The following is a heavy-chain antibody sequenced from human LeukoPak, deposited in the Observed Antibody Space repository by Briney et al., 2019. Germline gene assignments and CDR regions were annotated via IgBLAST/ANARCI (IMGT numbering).Heavy chain of an antibody. V-gene: IGHV4-59*01. CDR1: GGSISSYY. CDR3: ARVSRSWSGYYPYYFDY. D-gene: IGHD3-3*01. J-gene: IGHJ4*02. Sequence: PSETLSLTCTVSGGSISSYYWSWIRQPPGKGLEWIGYIYYSGSTNYNPSLKSRVTISVDTSKNQFSLKLSSVTAADTAVYYCARVSRSWSGYYPYYFDYWDQGTLVTVSS. CDR2: IYYSGST.